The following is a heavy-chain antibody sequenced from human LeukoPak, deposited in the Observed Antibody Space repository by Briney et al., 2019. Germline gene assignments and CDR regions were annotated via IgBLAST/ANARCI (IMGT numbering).Heavy chain of an antibody. V-gene: IGHV4-30-2*01. J-gene: IGHJ4*02. Sequence: SQTLSLTCTVSGGSLSSGGYYWSWIRQHPGKGQEWIGYIYHSGSTYYDPSLKSRVTISVDRSKNQFSLKLSSVTAADTAVYYCARAAYYYDSSGYYFPKPFDYWGQGTLVTVCS. D-gene: IGHD3-22*01. CDR2: IYHSGST. CDR1: GGSLSSGGYY. CDR3: ARAAYYYDSSGYYFPKPFDY.